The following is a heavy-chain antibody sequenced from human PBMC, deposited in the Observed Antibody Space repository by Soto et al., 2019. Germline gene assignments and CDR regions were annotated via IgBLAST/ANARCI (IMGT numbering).Heavy chain of an antibody. CDR1: GDSIISSDFY. CDR3: ARHSLALRKNNWFDP. D-gene: IGHD3-3*02. V-gene: IGHV4-39*01. J-gene: IGHJ5*02. Sequence: SETLSLTCTVSGDSIISSDFYWGWVRQPPGKGLEWIGSIFYLGSSYYNPSLKSRVAMSVDTSKNQFSLRLRSVTAADTALYFCARHSLALRKNNWFDPWGQGIMVTVSS. CDR2: IFYLGSS.